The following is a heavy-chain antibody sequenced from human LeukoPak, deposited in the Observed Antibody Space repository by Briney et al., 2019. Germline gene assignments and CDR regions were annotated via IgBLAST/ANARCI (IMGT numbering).Heavy chain of an antibody. Sequence: GGSLRLSCAASGFTFSGYYMSWIRQAPGKGLEWVSVIYSGGSTYYADSVKGRFTISRDNSKNTLYLQMNSLRAEDTAVYYCARGEGYGYWGQGTLVTVSS. D-gene: IGHD4-17*01. CDR2: IYSGGST. V-gene: IGHV3-53*01. CDR3: ARGEGYGY. CDR1: GFTFSGYY. J-gene: IGHJ4*02.